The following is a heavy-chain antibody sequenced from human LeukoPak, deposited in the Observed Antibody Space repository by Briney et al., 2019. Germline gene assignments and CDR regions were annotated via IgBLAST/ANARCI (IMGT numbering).Heavy chain of an antibody. CDR2: IKSKTDGGTT. Sequence: GGSLRLSCAASGFTFSNAWMSWVRRAPGKGLEWVGRIKSKTDGGTTDYAAPVKGRFTISRDDSKNTLYLQMNSLKTEDTAVYYCTTDSSGWSGRAAFDIWGQGTMVTVSS. V-gene: IGHV3-15*01. D-gene: IGHD6-19*01. J-gene: IGHJ3*02. CDR1: GFTFSNAW. CDR3: TTDSSGWSGRAAFDI.